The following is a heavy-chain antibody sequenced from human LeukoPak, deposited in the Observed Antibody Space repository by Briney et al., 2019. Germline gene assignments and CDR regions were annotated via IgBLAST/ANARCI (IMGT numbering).Heavy chain of an antibody. CDR3: AREDVVVPAAIVWFDP. Sequence: SQTLSLTCTVSGGSISSGGYYWSWIRQPPGKGLEWIGYIYHSGSTYYNPSLKSRVTISVDTSKNQFSLKLSSVTAADTAVYYCAREDVVVPAAIVWFDPWGQGTLVTVSS. V-gene: IGHV4-30-2*01. D-gene: IGHD2-2*01. J-gene: IGHJ5*02. CDR2: IYHSGST. CDR1: GGSISSGGYY.